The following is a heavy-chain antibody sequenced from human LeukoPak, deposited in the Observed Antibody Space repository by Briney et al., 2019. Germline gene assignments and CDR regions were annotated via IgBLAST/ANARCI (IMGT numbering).Heavy chain of an antibody. J-gene: IGHJ3*01. CDR1: GFSFSTYA. CDR3: AKETSDYGDYVNALDV. Sequence: PGGSLRLSCEASGFSFSTYAMSWVRQAPGKGLEWVSSISGSGGSRNYGDSVKGRFTSSRDNSKNTLLLQMNSLRAEDTAVYYCAKETSDYGDYVNALDVWGQGTMVTVSS. V-gene: IGHV3-23*01. D-gene: IGHD4-17*01. CDR2: ISGSGGSR.